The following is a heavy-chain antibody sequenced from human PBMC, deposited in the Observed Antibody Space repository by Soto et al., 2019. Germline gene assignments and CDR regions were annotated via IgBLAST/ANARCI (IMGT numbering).Heavy chain of an antibody. D-gene: IGHD3-3*01. CDR3: ARHSIDFWSGYYDY. J-gene: IGHJ4*02. V-gene: IGHV4-39*01. Sequence: SETLSLTCTVSGGSISSSSYYWGWIRQPPGKGLEWIGGIYYSGSTYYNPSLKSRVTISVDTSKNQFSLKLSSVTAADTAVYYCARHSIDFWSGYYDYWGQGTLVTVSS. CDR1: GGSISSSSYY. CDR2: IYYSGST.